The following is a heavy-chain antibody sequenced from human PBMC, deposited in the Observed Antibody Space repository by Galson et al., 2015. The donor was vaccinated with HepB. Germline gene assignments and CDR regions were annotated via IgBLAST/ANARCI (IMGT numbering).Heavy chain of an antibody. D-gene: IGHD1-26*01. Sequence: SLRLSCAASGFTFSSYAMHWVRQAPGKGLEWVAVISYDGSNKYYADSVKGRFTISRDNSKNTLYLQMNSLRAEDTAVYYCARYGELLRNGCFDYWGQGTLVTVSS. CDR2: ISYDGSNK. J-gene: IGHJ4*02. CDR1: GFTFSSYA. V-gene: IGHV3-30*04. CDR3: ARYGELLRNGCFDY.